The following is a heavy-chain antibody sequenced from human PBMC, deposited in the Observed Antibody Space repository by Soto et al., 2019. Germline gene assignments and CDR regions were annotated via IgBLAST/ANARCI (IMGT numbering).Heavy chain of an antibody. CDR3: ARGVRYFDWLTSDYFDY. D-gene: IGHD3-9*01. CDR1: GGTFSSYA. V-gene: IGHV1-69*13. CDR2: IIPIFGTA. J-gene: IGHJ4*02. Sequence: GASVKVSCKASGGTFSSYAISWVRQAPGQGLEWMGGIIPIFGTANYAQKFQGRVTITADESTSTAYMELSSLRSEDTAVYYCARGVRYFDWLTSDYFDYWGQGTLVTVSS.